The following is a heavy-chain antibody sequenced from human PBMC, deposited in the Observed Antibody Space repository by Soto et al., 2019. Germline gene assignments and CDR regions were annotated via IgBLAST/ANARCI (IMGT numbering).Heavy chain of an antibody. D-gene: IGHD4-17*01. V-gene: IGHV1-3*01. CDR1: GYTFRAYP. J-gene: IGHJ4*02. Sequence: QLVQSGAEVKKPGASVKVSCKASGYTFRAYPIYWVRQAPGQRLECMGWINASNGNTRYSEKFEGRVTFTRDTSATTAYMEFSSLRSEDTAVYFCARDTDLTLVSTLDYWGQGTPVTVSS. CDR3: ARDTDLTLVSTLDY. CDR2: INASNGNT.